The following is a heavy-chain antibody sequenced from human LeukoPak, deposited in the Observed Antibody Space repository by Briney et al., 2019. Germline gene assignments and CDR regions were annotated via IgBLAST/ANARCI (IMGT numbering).Heavy chain of an antibody. V-gene: IGHV1-3*04. Sequence: ASVKVSCKASGYTFTSYAIHWVRQAPGQRLEWMGLINTGNGDTKYSQKLQGRVTITRDTSASTAHLELSSLSSEDTAVYYCAREAWGGNFDYWGQGTLVTVSS. CDR1: GYTFTSYA. CDR3: AREAWGGNFDY. J-gene: IGHJ4*02. D-gene: IGHD2-15*01. CDR2: INTGNGDT.